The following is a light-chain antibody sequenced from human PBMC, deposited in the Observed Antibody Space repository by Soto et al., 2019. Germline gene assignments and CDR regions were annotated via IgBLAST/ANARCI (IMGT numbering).Light chain of an antibody. Sequence: QLVLTQPPSASGTPGQRVTISCSGSNSNIGRNTVSWYQQFPGTAPKLLMHRDNQRPSGVPDRFSGSKSGTSASLAISGLQSEDEADYYCATWDDSLTGFYVFGPGTKLTVL. V-gene: IGLV1-44*01. CDR2: RDN. CDR1: NSNIGRNT. J-gene: IGLJ1*01. CDR3: ATWDDSLTGFYV.